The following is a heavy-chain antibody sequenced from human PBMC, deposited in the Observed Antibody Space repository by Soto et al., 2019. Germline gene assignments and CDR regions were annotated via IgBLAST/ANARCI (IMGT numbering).Heavy chain of an antibody. J-gene: IGHJ4*02. CDR2: ISAYNGNT. CDR3: ASPEGHIEPMIGEFDF. V-gene: IGHV1-18*01. Sequence: QVQLVQSGPEVKKPGASVMLSCKASGYTFTTYGVRWVRQAPGLGLEWMGWISAYNGNTNYAQKFPGRVTMTPDDSANTAYLELRSLRSDDTAVYYCASPEGHIEPMIGEFDFWGQGTLVTVSS. D-gene: IGHD3-10*02. CDR1: GYTFTTYG.